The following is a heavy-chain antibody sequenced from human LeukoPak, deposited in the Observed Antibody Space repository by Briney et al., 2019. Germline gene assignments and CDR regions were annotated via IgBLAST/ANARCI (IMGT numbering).Heavy chain of an antibody. D-gene: IGHD3-3*01. J-gene: IGHJ4*02. Sequence: GGSLRLSCAASVFTFISDWMRWVRQAPGKGLEWVANIKQDGSEKYYVDSVKGRFTISIDNAKNSLYLQMNSLRAEDTAVYYCARVDFGSGYASDYWGQGTLVTVSS. CDR1: VFTFISDW. V-gene: IGHV3-7*01. CDR2: IKQDGSEK. CDR3: ARVDFGSGYASDY.